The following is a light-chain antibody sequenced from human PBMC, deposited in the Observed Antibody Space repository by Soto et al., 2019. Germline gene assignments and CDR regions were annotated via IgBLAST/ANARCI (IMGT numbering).Light chain of an antibody. CDR2: EVS. Sequence: VLTQPPSASGSPGQSVTISCTGTSSDVGGYNYVSWYQQHPGKAPKLMIYEVSKRPSGVPDRFSGSKSGNTASLTVSGLQAEDEADYYCSSYAGSNNFGYVFGTGTKVTVL. CDR1: SSDVGGYNY. V-gene: IGLV2-8*01. J-gene: IGLJ1*01. CDR3: SSYAGSNNFGYV.